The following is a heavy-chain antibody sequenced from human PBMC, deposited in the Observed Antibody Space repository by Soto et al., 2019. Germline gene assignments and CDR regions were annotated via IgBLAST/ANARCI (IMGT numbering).Heavy chain of an antibody. CDR3: ARTRFGELSLDY. V-gene: IGHV4-59*01. CDR2: IYYSGST. CDR1: GGSISSYY. J-gene: IGHJ4*02. D-gene: IGHD3-10*02. Sequence: PSETVSLTCTVSGGSISSYYWSWIRQPPGKGLEWIGYIYYSGSTNYNPSLKSRVTISVDTSKNQFSLKLSSVTAADTAVYYCARTRFGELSLDYWGQGTLVTVSS.